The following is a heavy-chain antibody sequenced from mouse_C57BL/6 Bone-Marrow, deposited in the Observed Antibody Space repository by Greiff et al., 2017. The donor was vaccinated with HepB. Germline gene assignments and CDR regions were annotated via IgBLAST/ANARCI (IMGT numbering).Heavy chain of an antibody. D-gene: IGHD1-1*01. CDR3: ARRYYGSSYYFDY. CDR1: GFTFSDYY. CDR2: ISNGGGST. V-gene: IGHV5-12*01. J-gene: IGHJ2*01. Sequence: EVQLQESGGGLVQPGGSLKLSCAASGFTFSDYYMYWVRQTPEKRLEWVAYISNGGGSTYYPDTVKGRFTISRDNAKNTLYLQMSRLKSEDTAMYYCARRYYGSSYYFDYWGQGTTLTVSS.